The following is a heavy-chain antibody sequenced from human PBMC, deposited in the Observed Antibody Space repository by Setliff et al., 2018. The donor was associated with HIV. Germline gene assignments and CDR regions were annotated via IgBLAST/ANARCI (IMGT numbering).Heavy chain of an antibody. CDR3: ARGAIQLWLRSYYYMDV. CDR2: INHSGST. J-gene: IGHJ6*03. CDR1: GGSFSGYY. D-gene: IGHD5-18*01. Sequence: SETLSLTCAVYGGSFSGYYWNWIRQPPGKGLEWIGEINHSGSTNYNPSLKSRVTISVGTSKNQFSLKLSSVTAADTAVYYCARGAIQLWLRSYYYMDVWGKGTTVTVSS. V-gene: IGHV4-34*01.